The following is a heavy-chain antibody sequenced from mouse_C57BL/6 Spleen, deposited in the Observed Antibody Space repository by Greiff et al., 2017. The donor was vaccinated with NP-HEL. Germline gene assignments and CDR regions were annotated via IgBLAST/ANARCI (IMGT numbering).Heavy chain of an antibody. CDR1: GYTFTSYW. V-gene: IGHV1-64*01. CDR3: ARGGTYYYGSSLWYFDV. CDR2: IHPNSGST. J-gene: IGHJ1*03. Sequence: VQLQQPGAELVKPGASVKLSCKASGYTFTSYWMHWVKQRPGQGLEWIGMIHPNSGSTNYNEKFKSKATLTVEKSSSTAYMQLSSLTSEDSAVYYCARGGTYYYGSSLWYFDVWGTGTTVTVSS. D-gene: IGHD1-1*01.